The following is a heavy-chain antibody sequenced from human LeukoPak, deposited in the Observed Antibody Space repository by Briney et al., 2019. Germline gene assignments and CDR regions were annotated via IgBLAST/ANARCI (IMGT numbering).Heavy chain of an antibody. D-gene: IGHD3-22*01. CDR1: GFTFSSYA. Sequence: GGSLRLSCAASGFTFSSYAMSWVRQAPGKGLEWVSVISGSGDTTNYADSVKGRFTISRDNSKNTLYLQMNSLRAEDTAVYYCAGYTYYYDSSGYSPYYYYYMDVWGKGTTVTISS. V-gene: IGHV3-23*01. CDR2: ISGSGDTT. CDR3: AGYTYYYDSSGYSPYYYYYMDV. J-gene: IGHJ6*03.